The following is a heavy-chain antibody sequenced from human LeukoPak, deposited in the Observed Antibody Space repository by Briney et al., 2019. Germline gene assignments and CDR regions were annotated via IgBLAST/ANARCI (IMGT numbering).Heavy chain of an antibody. Sequence: GGSLRLSCAASGFTFSGYGMHWVRQTPGKGLEWVALISYEGSNKYYTDSVKGRFTISRDNSKNTLYLQMNSLRAEDTAVYYCAKEAGYSGYDFSYWGQGTLVTVSS. CDR3: AKEAGYSGYDFSY. CDR2: ISYEGSNK. J-gene: IGHJ4*02. D-gene: IGHD5-12*01. CDR1: GFTFSGYG. V-gene: IGHV3-30*18.